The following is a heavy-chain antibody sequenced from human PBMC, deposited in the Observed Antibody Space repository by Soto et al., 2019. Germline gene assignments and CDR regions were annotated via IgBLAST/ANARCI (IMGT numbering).Heavy chain of an antibody. Sequence: QITLKESGPTVVKPTETLTLTCTFSGFSLTTSGVGVGWVRQSPGKAPEWLALIYWDDDKRYSTSLNSRLIITKDTSKNQVVLTMANVDPADTATYYCAHRVLRTVFGLVTTTAIDFDVWGPGTPVVVSS. V-gene: IGHV2-5*02. CDR1: GFSLTTSGVG. J-gene: IGHJ4*02. CDR3: AHRVLRTVFGLVTTTAIDFDV. D-gene: IGHD3-3*01. CDR2: IYWDDDK.